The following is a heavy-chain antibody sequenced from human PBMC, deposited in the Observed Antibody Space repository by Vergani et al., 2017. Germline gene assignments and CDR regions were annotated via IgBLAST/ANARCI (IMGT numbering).Heavy chain of an antibody. Sequence: QVQLQQWGAGVVKPSGTLSLTCAVFGESFSSFYWSWIRQPPGKGLEWIGEINNDGHTNYNPSLESRVTVSRDTAKNQFSLNLMSVTAADTAIYYCARGTPITDYWCQGSLVTVSS. CDR1: GESFSSFY. CDR2: INNDGHT. D-gene: IGHD5-24*01. J-gene: IGHJ4*02. V-gene: IGHV4-34*02. CDR3: ARGTPITDY.